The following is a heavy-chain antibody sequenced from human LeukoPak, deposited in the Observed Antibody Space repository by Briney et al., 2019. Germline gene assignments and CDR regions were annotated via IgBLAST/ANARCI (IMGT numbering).Heavy chain of an antibody. CDR2: IIPIFGTA. D-gene: IGHD3-3*01. CDR1: GGTFSSYA. Sequence: SVKVSCKASGGTFSSYAISWVRQAPGQGLEWMGGIIPIFGTANYAQKFQGRVTITTDESTSTAYMELSSLRSEDTAVYYCARSPYYDFWSGHGHYFDYWGREPWSPSPQ. CDR3: ARSPYYDFWSGHGHYFDY. J-gene: IGHJ4*02. V-gene: IGHV1-69*05.